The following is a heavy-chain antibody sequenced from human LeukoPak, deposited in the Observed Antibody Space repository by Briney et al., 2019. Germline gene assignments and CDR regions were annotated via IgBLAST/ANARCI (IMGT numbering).Heavy chain of an antibody. Sequence: PGGSLRLSCAASGFTFSSYSMNAVRQAPGKGREWVAAISSSSSSIYYADSVKGRFTISRDNAKNSLYLQMNSLRAEDTAVYYCARDRSSGLTHDYWGQGTLVTVSS. D-gene: IGHD3/OR15-3a*01. CDR3: ARDRSSGLTHDY. V-gene: IGHV3-21*01. CDR2: ISSSSSSI. CDR1: GFTFSSYS. J-gene: IGHJ4*02.